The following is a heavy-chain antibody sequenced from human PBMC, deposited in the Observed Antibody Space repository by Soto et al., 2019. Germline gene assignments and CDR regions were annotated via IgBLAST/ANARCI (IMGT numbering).Heavy chain of an antibody. V-gene: IGHV4-34*01. CDR3: ARGGYDFWSGYYPYNGFDP. CDR1: GGSSSGYY. Sequence: SETLSLTCAVYGGSSSGYYWSWIRQPPGKGLEWIGEINHSGSTNYNPSLKSRVTISVDTSKNQFSLKLSSVTAADTAVYYCARGGYDFWSGYYPYNGFDPWGQGTLVTVSS. J-gene: IGHJ5*02. D-gene: IGHD3-3*01. CDR2: INHSGST.